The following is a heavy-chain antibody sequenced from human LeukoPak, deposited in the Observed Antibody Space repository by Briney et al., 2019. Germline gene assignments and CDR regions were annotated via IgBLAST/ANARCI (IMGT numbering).Heavy chain of an antibody. D-gene: IGHD5-12*01. V-gene: IGHV3-48*03. J-gene: IGHJ4*02. Sequence: PGGSLRLSCAASGFTFSTYEMNWVRQAPGKGLEWVSYISNSGSTIYYADSVKGRFTISRDNAKNSLYLQMNSLRAEDTAVYYCARESGRGRGYSGYEPFDYWGQGTLVTVSS. CDR1: GFTFSTYE. CDR2: ISNSGSTI. CDR3: ARESGRGRGYSGYEPFDY.